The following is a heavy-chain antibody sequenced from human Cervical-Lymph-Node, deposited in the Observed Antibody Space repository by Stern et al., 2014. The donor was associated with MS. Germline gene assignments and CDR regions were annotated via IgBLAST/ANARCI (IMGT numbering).Heavy chain of an antibody. CDR2: ISAYNCNT. CDR1: GYTFTSYG. V-gene: IGHV1-18*04. CDR3: ARSGTRVPRGY. Sequence: QVQLVQSGPEVKKPGASVKVSCKASGYTFTSYGIAWVRQAPGQGLEWMGWISAYNCNTNYERKLQGRVTLTTNTTTSTGYLELRSLRSDDTAIYFWARSGTRVPRGYWGQGTLITVSS. D-gene: IGHD6-25*01. J-gene: IGHJ4*02.